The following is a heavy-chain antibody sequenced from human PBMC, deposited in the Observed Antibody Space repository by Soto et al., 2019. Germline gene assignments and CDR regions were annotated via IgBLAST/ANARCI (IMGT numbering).Heavy chain of an antibody. Sequence: GGSLRLSCVASGFNFKKFAMAWVRQAAGVWLKRVSGIRCCGGSASYADSVKGRFSIARDDYKNTVSLQLNSLRDEDTAQYYCVKADGQQWLIPHLDNWGQGTLVTVSS. D-gene: IGHD6-19*01. V-gene: IGHV3-23*01. J-gene: IGHJ4*02. CDR1: GFNFKKFA. CDR3: VKADGQQWLIPHLDN. CDR2: IRCCGGSA.